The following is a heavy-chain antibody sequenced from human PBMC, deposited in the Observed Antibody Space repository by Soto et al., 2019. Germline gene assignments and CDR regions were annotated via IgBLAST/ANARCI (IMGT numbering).Heavy chain of an antibody. V-gene: IGHV3-48*01. J-gene: IGHJ4*02. D-gene: IGHD3-10*02. Sequence: ESGGGLVPPGGSLRLSCAASGFTFSTYSMNWVRQAPGKGLEWVSFISSTGETTYYADSVKGRLTISRDNAKNSLFLQMNSPTAEDTAVYYCARDVRLPDYWGQGTLVTVSS. CDR3: ARDVRLPDY. CDR2: ISSTGETT. CDR1: GFTFSTYS.